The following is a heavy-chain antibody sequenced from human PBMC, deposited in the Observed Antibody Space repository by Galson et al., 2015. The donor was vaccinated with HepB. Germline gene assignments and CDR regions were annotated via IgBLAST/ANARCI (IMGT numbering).Heavy chain of an antibody. CDR3: ARGRPRTGTIGRHDY. Sequence: SVKVSCKASGYTFTGYYMHWVRQAPGQGLEWMGWINPNSGGTNYAQKFQGRVTMTRDTSISTAYMELSRLRSDDTAVYYCARGRPRTGTIGRHDYWGQGTLVTVSS. V-gene: IGHV1-2*02. J-gene: IGHJ4*02. CDR2: INPNSGGT. D-gene: IGHD1-7*01. CDR1: GYTFTGYY.